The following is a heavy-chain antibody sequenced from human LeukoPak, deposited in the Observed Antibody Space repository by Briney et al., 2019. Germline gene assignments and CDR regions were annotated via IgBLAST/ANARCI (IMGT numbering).Heavy chain of an antibody. Sequence: EASVKVSYKASGYTFTSYYLHWVRQAPGHGLEWMGIIDPSGGRTSYTQKFQGRVTMTRDTSTSTVYMELSSLGSEGTAMFYCARQPTRFDYGDYWAHTDLWGQGTLVTVSS. J-gene: IGHJ5*02. V-gene: IGHV1-46*01. D-gene: IGHD4-17*01. CDR2: IDPSGGRT. CDR1: GYTFTSYY. CDR3: ARQPTRFDYGDYWAHTDL.